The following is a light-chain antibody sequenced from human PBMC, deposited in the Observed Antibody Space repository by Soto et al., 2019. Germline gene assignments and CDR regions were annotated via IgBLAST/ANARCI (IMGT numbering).Light chain of an antibody. Sequence: EIVMTQSPATLSVSPGERATLSCRASQSVSSNLAWYQQKSGQAPRLIFYGASTRVTGIPARFSGSGPETEFTLTISSLQSEDFAVYYCQQYNNWPWTFGQGTKVDIK. V-gene: IGKV3-15*01. CDR1: QSVSSN. CDR3: QQYNNWPWT. J-gene: IGKJ1*01. CDR2: GAS.